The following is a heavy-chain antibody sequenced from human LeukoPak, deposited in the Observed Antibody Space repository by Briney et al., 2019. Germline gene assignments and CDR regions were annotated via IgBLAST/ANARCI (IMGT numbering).Heavy chain of an antibody. V-gene: IGHV3-74*01. CDR3: ARDTWYYYDSSGYNDY. CDR2: INTDGSST. CDR1: GFTFTSYA. D-gene: IGHD3-22*01. Sequence: PGGSLRLSCAASGFTFTSYAVNWVRQAPGKGLVWVSRINTDGSSTSYADSVKGRFTISRDNAKNTLYLQMNSLRAEDTAVYYCARDTWYYYDSSGYNDYWGQGTLVTVSS. J-gene: IGHJ4*02.